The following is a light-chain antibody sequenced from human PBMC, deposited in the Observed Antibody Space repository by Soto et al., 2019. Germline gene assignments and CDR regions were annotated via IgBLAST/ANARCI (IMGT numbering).Light chain of an antibody. CDR2: AAS. CDR3: QQSYRTPT. Sequence: DIQMTQSPSSVSASIGDRVTISCRASQSIYKWLVWYQQKPGKAPKLLIYAASNLQSGVPSRFGGSGSGTDFTLTITSLQPEDFATYYCQQSYRTPTFGGGTKV. CDR1: QSIYKW. V-gene: IGKV1-12*01. J-gene: IGKJ4*01.